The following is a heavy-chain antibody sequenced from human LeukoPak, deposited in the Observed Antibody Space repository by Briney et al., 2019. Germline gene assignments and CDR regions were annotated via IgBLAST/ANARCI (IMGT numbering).Heavy chain of an antibody. J-gene: IGHJ5*02. CDR3: ARVRRLVTTRGWFDP. Sequence: GASVKVSCKASGYTFTSYGISWVRQAPGQGLEWMGWISAYNGNTNYAQKLQGRVTMTTDTSTSTAYMELRSLRSDDTAVYYCARVRRLVTTRGWFDPWGQGTLVTVSS. CDR2: ISAYNGNT. D-gene: IGHD3-9*01. V-gene: IGHV1-18*01. CDR1: GYTFTSYG.